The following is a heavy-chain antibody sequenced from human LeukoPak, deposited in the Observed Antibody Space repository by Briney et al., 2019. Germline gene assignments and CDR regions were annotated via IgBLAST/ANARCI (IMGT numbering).Heavy chain of an antibody. CDR2: INHSGST. V-gene: IGHV4-34*01. CDR3: ARGHGGVVAAARCWFDP. Sequence: SETLSLTCAVYGGSFSGYYWSWIRQPPGKGLEWIGEINHSGSTNYNPSLKSRVTISVDTSKNQFSLKLSSVTAADTAVYYCARGHGGVVAAARCWFDPWGQGTLVTVSS. CDR1: GGSFSGYY. J-gene: IGHJ5*02. D-gene: IGHD6-13*01.